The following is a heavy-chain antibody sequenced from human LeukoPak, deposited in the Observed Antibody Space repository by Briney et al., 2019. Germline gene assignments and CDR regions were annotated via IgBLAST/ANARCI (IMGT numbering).Heavy chain of an antibody. V-gene: IGHV1-46*01. D-gene: IGHD3-22*01. CDR1: GFSFTSYY. CDR2: INPSGDST. Sequence: ASVKVPCKASGFSFTSYYMHWVRQAPGQGLEWMGIINPSGDSTNYAQKFQGRVTMTRDTSTSTVYMELSSLRSDDTAVYYCARGDYDKGDYWGQGTLVTVSS. J-gene: IGHJ4*02. CDR3: ARGDYDKGDY.